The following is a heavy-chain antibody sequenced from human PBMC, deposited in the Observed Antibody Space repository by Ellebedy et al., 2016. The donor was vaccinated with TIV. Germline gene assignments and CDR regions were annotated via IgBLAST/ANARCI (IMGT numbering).Heavy chain of an antibody. Sequence: GGSLRLXCAASGFTFSSYSMNWVRQAPGKGLEWVSSISSSSSYIYYADSVKGRFTISRDNAKNTLYLQMNSLRAEDTAVYYCAREGESGSYVYYFDYWGQGTLVTVSS. CDR1: GFTFSSYS. D-gene: IGHD1-26*01. CDR3: AREGESGSYVYYFDY. V-gene: IGHV3-21*01. CDR2: ISSSSSYI. J-gene: IGHJ4*02.